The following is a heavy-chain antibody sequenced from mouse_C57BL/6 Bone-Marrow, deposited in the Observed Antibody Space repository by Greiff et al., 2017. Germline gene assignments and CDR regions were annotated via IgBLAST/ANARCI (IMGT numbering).Heavy chain of an antibody. V-gene: IGHV1-80*01. Sequence: QVQLQQSGAELVKPGASVKISCKASGYAFSSYWMNWVKQRPGKGLEWIGQIYPGDGDTNYNGKFKGKATLTADKSSSTAYMQLSSLTSEDSAVYFCARSRLGLYYFDYWGQGTTLTVSS. D-gene: IGHD4-1*01. J-gene: IGHJ2*01. CDR1: GYAFSSYW. CDR2: IYPGDGDT. CDR3: ARSRLGLYYFDY.